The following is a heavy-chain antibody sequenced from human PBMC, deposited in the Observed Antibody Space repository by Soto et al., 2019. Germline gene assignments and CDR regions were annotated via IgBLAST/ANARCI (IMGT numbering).Heavy chain of an antibody. J-gene: IGHJ5*01. Sequence: SETLSPTCAVYGGSISSGGYSWSWIRQPPGKGLEWIGHIYHSGSTHYNPSLKSRVTISVDRSKHKFSLKLSSVTAADTAVYYCARSSSSWSPFASWGQGTLVTVSS. CDR2: IYHSGST. V-gene: IGHV4-30-2*01. CDR1: GGSISSGGYS. D-gene: IGHD6-13*01. CDR3: ARSSSSWSPFAS.